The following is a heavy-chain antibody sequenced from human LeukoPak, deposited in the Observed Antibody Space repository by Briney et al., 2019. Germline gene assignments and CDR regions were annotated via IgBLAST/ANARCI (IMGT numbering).Heavy chain of an antibody. CDR1: GYSISSGHY. Sequence: PSETLSLTCTVSGYSISSGHYWGWIRQPPGKGLEWIGSIYLSGSTYYNPSLKSRVTISVDTSKNQFSLKLSSVTAADTAVYYCARVGAAGTHGYWGQGTLVTVSS. CDR2: IYLSGST. CDR3: ARVGAAGTHGY. D-gene: IGHD6-13*01. V-gene: IGHV4-38-2*02. J-gene: IGHJ4*02.